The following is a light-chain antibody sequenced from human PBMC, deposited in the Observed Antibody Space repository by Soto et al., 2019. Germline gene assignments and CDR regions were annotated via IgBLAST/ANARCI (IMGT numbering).Light chain of an antibody. CDR1: QGISSY. CDR2: AAS. V-gene: IGKV1-9*01. Sequence: DIQLTQTPSFLSASVGDRVTITCRASQGISSYLAWYQQKPGKAPKLLIYAASTLQSGVPSRFSGSGSGTEVTLTISSLQPEDFAAYFCQQLNSYPFTFGPGTKVDGK. CDR3: QQLNSYPFT. J-gene: IGKJ3*01.